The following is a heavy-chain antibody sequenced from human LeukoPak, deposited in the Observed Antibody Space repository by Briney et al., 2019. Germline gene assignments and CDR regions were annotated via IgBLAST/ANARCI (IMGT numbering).Heavy chain of an antibody. Sequence: SVKVSCKASGGTFSSYTISWVRRAPGQGLEWMGRIIPILGIANYAQKFQGRVTITADKSTSTAYMELSSLRSEDTAVYYCARWPDYYDSSGSFYFDYWGQGTLVTVSS. CDR3: ARWPDYYDSSGSFYFDY. D-gene: IGHD3-22*01. J-gene: IGHJ4*02. CDR1: GGTFSSYT. V-gene: IGHV1-69*02. CDR2: IIPILGIA.